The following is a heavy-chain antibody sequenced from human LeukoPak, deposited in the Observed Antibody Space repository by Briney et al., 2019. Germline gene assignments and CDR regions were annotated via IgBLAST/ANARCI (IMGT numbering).Heavy chain of an antibody. CDR2: ISWNSGNI. Sequence: GGSLRLSCAASRFTFDDYGMHWVRQPPGKGLEWVSGISWNSGNIGYADSVKGRFTISRDDAKNSLYLQMDILKPEDTAFYYCAKVDGYNSGWYDSWGQGTLVTVSS. D-gene: IGHD6-19*01. J-gene: IGHJ5*01. CDR1: RFTFDDYG. CDR3: AKVDGYNSGWYDS. V-gene: IGHV3-9*01.